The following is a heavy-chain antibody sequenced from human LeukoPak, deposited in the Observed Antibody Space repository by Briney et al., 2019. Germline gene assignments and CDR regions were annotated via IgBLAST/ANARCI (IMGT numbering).Heavy chain of an antibody. CDR1: GFTFSSYV. CDR2: ISYDGSNE. D-gene: IGHD6-25*01. V-gene: IGHV3-30*04. Sequence: GRSLRLSCAASGFTFSSYVMHWVRQAPGKGLEWVAIISYDGSNEYYADSVKGRFTISRDNAKNTLYLQMSSLRAEDTAVYYCARRSAAKDAFDIWGQGTMVTVSS. CDR3: ARRSAAKDAFDI. J-gene: IGHJ3*02.